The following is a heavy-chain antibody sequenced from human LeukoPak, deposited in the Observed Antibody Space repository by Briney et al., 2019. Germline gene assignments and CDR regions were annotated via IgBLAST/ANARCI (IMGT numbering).Heavy chain of an antibody. CDR3: ARDRYCSSTSCFHEGY. CDR2: IKQDGSEK. D-gene: IGHD2-2*01. J-gene: IGHJ4*02. Sequence: GGSLRLSCAASGFTFSSYWMSWVRQASGKGLEWVANIKQDGSEKYYVDSVKGRFTISRDNAKNSLYLQMNSLRAEDTAVYYCARDRYCSSTSCFHEGYWGQGTLVTVSS. CDR1: GFTFSSYW. V-gene: IGHV3-7*01.